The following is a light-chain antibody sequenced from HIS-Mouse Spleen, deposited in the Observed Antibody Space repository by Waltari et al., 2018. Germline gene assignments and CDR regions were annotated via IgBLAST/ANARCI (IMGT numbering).Light chain of an antibody. CDR1: QSVLYSSNNKNY. J-gene: IGKJ4*01. V-gene: IGKV4-1*01. CDR2: WAS. CDR3: QQYYSTPLT. Sequence: DIVMTQSPDSLAVSLGERATINCKSSQSVLYSSNNKNYLAWYQQKPGQPPKLLIYWASTRESVVPDRVSGSGSGTDFTLTISSLQAEDVAVYYCQQYYSTPLTFGGGTKVEIK.